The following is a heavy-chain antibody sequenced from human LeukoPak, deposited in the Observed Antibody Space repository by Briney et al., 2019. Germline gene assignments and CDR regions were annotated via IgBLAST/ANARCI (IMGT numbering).Heavy chain of an antibody. CDR1: GYTFTSYD. D-gene: IGHD3-10*01. J-gene: IGHJ6*02. V-gene: IGHV1-8*01. CDR3: AREGVDHGSERTYYYYYGMDV. CDR2: MNPNSGNT. Sequence: ASVKVSCKASGYTFTSYDINWVRQASGQGLEWMGWMNPNSGNTGYAQKFQGRVTMTRNTSISTAYMELSSLRSEDTAVYYCAREGVDHGSERTYYYYYGMDVWGQGTTVTVSS.